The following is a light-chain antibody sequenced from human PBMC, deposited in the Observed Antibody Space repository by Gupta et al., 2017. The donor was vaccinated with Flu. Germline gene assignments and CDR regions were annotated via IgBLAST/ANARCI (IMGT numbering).Light chain of an antibody. CDR3: QQRHSYPIT. CDR2: SAS. J-gene: IGKJ5*01. CDR1: QGINYY. Sequence: DIQLTHSPSFLSTFIVDRVTITCRASQGINYYLDWYQQKPGQAPKLLIHSASTLEGGVPSRFSGSGSGTEFTLTISNLQPEDFATYYCQQRHSYPITFGQGTQVEIK. V-gene: IGKV1-9*01.